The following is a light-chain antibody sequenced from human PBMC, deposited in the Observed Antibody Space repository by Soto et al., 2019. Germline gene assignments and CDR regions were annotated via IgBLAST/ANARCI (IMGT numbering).Light chain of an antibody. CDR1: QSINSDH. V-gene: IGKV3-20*01. CDR2: GAS. Sequence: DIVLTQSPGTLSLSPGIRATLSCRASQSINSDHLAWYQHKPGQAPRLLIYGASSRATGIPDRFSGSGSGTDFTLTINRVEPEDFVVYYCLPYGSSPITFGQGTRLEIK. J-gene: IGKJ5*01. CDR3: LPYGSSPIT.